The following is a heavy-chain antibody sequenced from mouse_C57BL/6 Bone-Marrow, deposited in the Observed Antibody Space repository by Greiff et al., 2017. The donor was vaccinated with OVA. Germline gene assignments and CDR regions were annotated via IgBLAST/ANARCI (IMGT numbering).Heavy chain of an antibody. D-gene: IGHD1-1*01. CDR3: TRLLREFAY. V-gene: IGHV14-4*01. CDR2: IDPENGDT. J-gene: IGHJ3*01. CDR1: GFNIKDDY. Sequence: VQLKQSGAELVRPGASVKLSCTASGFNIKDDYMHWVKQRPEQGLEWIGWIDPENGDTEYASKFQGKATITADTSSNTAYLQLSSLTSEDTAVYYCTRLLREFAYWGQGTLVTVSA.